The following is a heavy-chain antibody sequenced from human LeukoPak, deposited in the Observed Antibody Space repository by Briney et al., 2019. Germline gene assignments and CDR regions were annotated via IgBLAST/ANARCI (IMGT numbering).Heavy chain of an antibody. CDR3: ARHAPHGDWFDP. J-gene: IGHJ5*02. CDR2: IFYSGST. D-gene: IGHD3-3*01. V-gene: IGHV4-39*01. CDR1: GGSISDSSGY. Sequence: SETLSLTCTVSGGSISDSSGYWGWIRQPPGRGLEWIGSIFYSGSTNFNPSLKSRVTISVDKSKNHFSLRLSSVTAADTVVFYCARHAPHGDWFDPWGQGTLVTVSS.